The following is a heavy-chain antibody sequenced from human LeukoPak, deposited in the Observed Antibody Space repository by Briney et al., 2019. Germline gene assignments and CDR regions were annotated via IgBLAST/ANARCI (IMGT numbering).Heavy chain of an antibody. D-gene: IGHD3-9*01. J-gene: IGHJ4*02. CDR3: ARADGYYDILTGYSHVGIDY. CDR2: IYSGGST. CDR1: GFTVSSNY. V-gene: IGHV3-53*01. Sequence: GRSLRLSCAASGFTVSSNYMSWVRQAPGKGLEWVSVIYSGGSTYYADSVKGRFTISRDNSKNTLYLQMNSLRAEDTAVYHCARADGYYDILTGYSHVGIDYWGQGTLVTVSS.